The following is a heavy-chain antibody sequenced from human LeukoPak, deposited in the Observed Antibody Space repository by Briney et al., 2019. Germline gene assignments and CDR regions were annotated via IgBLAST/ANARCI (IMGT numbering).Heavy chain of an antibody. CDR2: IKQDGSEK. CDR1: GFTFSIYW. CDR3: ARDQRWRFNFDY. D-gene: IGHD4-23*01. Sequence: PGGSLRLSCAASGFTFSIYWMSWVRQAPGKGLEWVANIKQDGSEKYYVDSVKGRFTISRDNAKNSLHLQMNSLRAEDTAVYYCARDQRWRFNFDYWGQGTLVTVSS. J-gene: IGHJ4*02. V-gene: IGHV3-7*01.